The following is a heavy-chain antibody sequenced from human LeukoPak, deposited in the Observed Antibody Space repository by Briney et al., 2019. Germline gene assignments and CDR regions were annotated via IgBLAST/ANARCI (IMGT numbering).Heavy chain of an antibody. CDR2: INHSGST. V-gene: IGHV4-34*01. J-gene: IGHJ4*02. Sequence: KPSETLSLTCAVYGGSFSGYYWSWIRQPPGKGLEWIGEINHSGSTNYNPSLKSRVTISVDTSKNQFSLKLSSVTAADTAIYYCARAVSGRLDYWGQGTLVTVSS. CDR1: GGSFSGYY. CDR3: ARAVSGRLDY. D-gene: IGHD6-19*01.